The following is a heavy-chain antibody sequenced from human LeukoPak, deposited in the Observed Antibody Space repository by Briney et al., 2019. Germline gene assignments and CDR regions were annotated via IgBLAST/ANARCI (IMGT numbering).Heavy chain of an antibody. CDR1: GFTFSSYA. CDR3: ARDYYDSSGYTADGGY. CDR2: ISYDGSNK. Sequence: PGGSLRLSCAASGFTFSSYAMHWVRQAPGKGLEWVEVISYDGSNKYYADSVKGRFTISRDNSKNTLYLQMNSLRAEDTAVYYCARDYYDSSGYTADGGYWGQGTLVTVSS. D-gene: IGHD3-22*01. V-gene: IGHV3-30*04. J-gene: IGHJ4*02.